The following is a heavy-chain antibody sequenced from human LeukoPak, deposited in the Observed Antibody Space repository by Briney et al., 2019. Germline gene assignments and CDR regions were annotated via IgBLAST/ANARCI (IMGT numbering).Heavy chain of an antibody. J-gene: IGHJ4*02. CDR2: TYYSGST. D-gene: IGHD1-26*01. V-gene: IGHV4-31*03. CDR1: GGSISSGGYY. CDR3: TRDDIVGARDFDY. Sequence: SETLSLTCTVSGGSISSGGYYWSWIRQHPGKGLEWIGYTYYSGSTYYNPSLKSRVTISVDTSKNQFSLKLSSVTAADTAVYYCTRDDIVGARDFDYWGQGTLVTVSS.